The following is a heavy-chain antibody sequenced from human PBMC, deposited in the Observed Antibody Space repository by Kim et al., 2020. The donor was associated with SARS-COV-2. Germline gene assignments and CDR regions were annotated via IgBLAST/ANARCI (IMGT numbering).Heavy chain of an antibody. Sequence: GGSLRLSCAASGFTFSSYAMSWVRQAPGKGLEWVSAISGSGGSTYYADSVKGRFTISRDNSKNTLYLQMNSLRAEDTAVYYCAKDQGAYCSGGSCYSYDYWGQGTLVTVSS. D-gene: IGHD2-15*01. CDR1: GFTFSSYA. V-gene: IGHV3-23*01. J-gene: IGHJ4*02. CDR2: ISGSGGST. CDR3: AKDQGAYCSGGSCYSYDY.